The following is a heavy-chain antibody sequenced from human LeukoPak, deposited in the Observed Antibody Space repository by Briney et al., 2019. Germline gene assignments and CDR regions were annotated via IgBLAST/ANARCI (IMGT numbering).Heavy chain of an antibody. CDR2: IRYDGSDK. Sequence: GGSLRLSCAASGFTFSSYAMHWVRQAPGKGLEWVAFIRYDGSDKYYADSVKGRFTISRDNSKNTLYLQMNSLRAEDTAVYYCAKDRIVGDTNFFDYWGQGTLVTASS. CDR3: AKDRIVGDTNFFDY. V-gene: IGHV3-30*02. D-gene: IGHD1-26*01. CDR1: GFTFSSYA. J-gene: IGHJ4*02.